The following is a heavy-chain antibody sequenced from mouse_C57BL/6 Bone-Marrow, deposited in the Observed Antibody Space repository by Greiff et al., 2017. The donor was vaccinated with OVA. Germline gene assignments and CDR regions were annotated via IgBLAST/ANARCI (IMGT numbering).Heavy chain of an antibody. Sequence: QVHVKQSGAELARPGASVKLSCKASGYTFTSYGISWVKQRTGQGLEWIGEIYPRSGNTYYNEKFKGKATLTADKSSSTAYMELRSLTSEDSAVYFCARGGMGLRRVDYWGQGTTLTVSS. J-gene: IGHJ2*01. CDR3: ARGGMGLRRVDY. V-gene: IGHV1-81*01. CDR1: GYTFTSYG. CDR2: IYPRSGNT. D-gene: IGHD2-2*01.